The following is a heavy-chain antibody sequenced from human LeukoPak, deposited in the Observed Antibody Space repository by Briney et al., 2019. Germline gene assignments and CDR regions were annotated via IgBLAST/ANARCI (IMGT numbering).Heavy chain of an antibody. J-gene: IGHJ4*02. V-gene: IGHV4-39*01. CDR3: ARRSSGWAFDY. CDR2: IYYSGST. CDR1: GGSISSSSYY. Sequence: PSETLSLTCTVSGGSISSSSYYWGWLRQPPGKGLEWIGSIYYSGSTYYNPSLKSRVTISVDTSKDQFSLKLSSVTAADTAVYYCARRSSGWAFDYWGQGTLVTVSS. D-gene: IGHD6-19*01.